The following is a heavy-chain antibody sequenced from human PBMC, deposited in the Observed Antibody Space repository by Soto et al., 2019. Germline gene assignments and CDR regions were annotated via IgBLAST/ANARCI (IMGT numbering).Heavy chain of an antibody. CDR2: IYYSGST. Sequence: SETLSLTCTVSGGSISSYYWSWIRQPPGKGLEWIGYIYYSGSTNYNPSLKSRVTISVDTSKNQFSLKLSSVTAADTAVYYCARVKRWLQLFDYWGQGTLVTVSS. CDR3: ARVKRWLQLFDY. CDR1: GGSISSYY. J-gene: IGHJ4*02. D-gene: IGHD5-12*01. V-gene: IGHV4-59*08.